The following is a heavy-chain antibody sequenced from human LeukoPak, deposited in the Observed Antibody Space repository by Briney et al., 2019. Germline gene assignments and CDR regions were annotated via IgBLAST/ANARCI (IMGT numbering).Heavy chain of an antibody. D-gene: IGHD3-3*02. CDR2: ISSSSGTI. CDR3: ASLALVSADS. Sequence: GGSLRLSCAASGFTFSTYSINWVRHAPGQGLELLSYISSSSGTIYYSASVKGRFTISRDNAKNSLYLQVNSLRADDTAVYYCASLALVSADSWGQGTLVTVSS. V-gene: IGHV3-48*01. J-gene: IGHJ4*02. CDR1: GFTFSTYS.